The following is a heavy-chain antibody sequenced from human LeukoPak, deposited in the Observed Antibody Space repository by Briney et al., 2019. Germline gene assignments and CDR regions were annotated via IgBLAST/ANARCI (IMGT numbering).Heavy chain of an antibody. D-gene: IGHD3-22*01. CDR2: ISGSGGST. J-gene: IGHJ4*02. V-gene: IGHV3-23*01. CDR3: AKATRYYDSGAGPDY. CDR1: GFTFSSYA. Sequence: PGGSLRLSCAASGFTFSSYAMSWVRQAPGRGLEWVSAISGSGGSTYYADSVKGRFTISRDNSKNTLYLQMNSLRAEDTAVYYCAKATRYYDSGAGPDYWGQGTLVTVSS.